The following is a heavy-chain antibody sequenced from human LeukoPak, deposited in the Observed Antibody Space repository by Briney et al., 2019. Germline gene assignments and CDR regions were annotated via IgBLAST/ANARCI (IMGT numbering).Heavy chain of an antibody. CDR3: AKDLSVVVVALDY. CDR2: ISGSGSNT. V-gene: IGHV3-23*01. Sequence: GGSLRLSCAASGFTFSNYAMTWVRQAPGKGLEWVSVISGSGSNTDYADSVKGRFTISRDNSKNTLSLQMNSLRAEDTAVYYCAKDLSVVVVALDYWGQGTLVTVSS. J-gene: IGHJ4*02. CDR1: GFTFSNYA. D-gene: IGHD2-15*01.